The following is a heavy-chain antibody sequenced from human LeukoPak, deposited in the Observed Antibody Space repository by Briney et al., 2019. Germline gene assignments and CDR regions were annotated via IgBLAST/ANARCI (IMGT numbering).Heavy chain of an antibody. CDR3: ARQGSGWYSYFDY. V-gene: IGHV4-4*02. J-gene: IGHJ4*02. Sequence: SGTLSLTCAVSGGSISSHNWWIWVRQPPGKGLEWIGEIYHSGGTNYNPSLKSRVTISVDKSKSQFSLNLSSVTAADTAVYYCARQGSGWYSYFDYWGQGTLVTVSS. CDR1: GGSISSHNW. D-gene: IGHD6-19*01. CDR2: IYHSGGT.